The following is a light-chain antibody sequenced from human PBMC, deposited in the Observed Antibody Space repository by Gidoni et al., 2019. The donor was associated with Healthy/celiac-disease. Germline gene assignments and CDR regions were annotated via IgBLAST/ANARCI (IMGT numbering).Light chain of an antibody. J-gene: IGKJ4*01. Sequence: DIVLTQSPGTLSLSPGERATLSCRASQSVSSSYLAWYQQKPGQAPRLLIYGASSRATGIPDRVSGSGSGTDFTLTISRLEPEDFAVYYWQQYGRAPLTFGGGTKVEIK. CDR3: QQYGRAPLT. V-gene: IGKV3-20*01. CDR2: GAS. CDR1: QSVSSSY.